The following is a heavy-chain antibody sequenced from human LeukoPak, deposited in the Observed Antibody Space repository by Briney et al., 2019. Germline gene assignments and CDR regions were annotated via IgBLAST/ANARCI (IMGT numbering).Heavy chain of an antibody. Sequence: GGSLRPSCAASGFTFDSYEMNWVRQPPGKGLEWVSYVSSTASSKHYAESVKGRFTISRDNAKNSLFLQMNSLRGEDTAVYFCARDMPGGAFDFWGQGTMVTVSS. D-gene: IGHD2-2*01. CDR2: VSSTASSK. CDR3: ARDMPGGAFDF. CDR1: GFTFDSYE. J-gene: IGHJ3*01. V-gene: IGHV3-48*03.